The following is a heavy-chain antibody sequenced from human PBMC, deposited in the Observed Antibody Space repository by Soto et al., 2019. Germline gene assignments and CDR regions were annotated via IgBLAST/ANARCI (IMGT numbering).Heavy chain of an antibody. CDR2: IYSGGDR. J-gene: IGHJ4*02. Sequence: PGGSLRLSCAASGFTVSSNYMTWVRQAPGKGLEWASIIYSGGDRYYADSVKGRFTVSRDNSKNTLYLQMNSLRAEDTAVYYCAKVKPGIQQWLVYFDYWGQGTLVTVSS. CDR1: GFTVSSNY. V-gene: IGHV3-53*01. CDR3: AKVKPGIQQWLVYFDY. D-gene: IGHD6-19*01.